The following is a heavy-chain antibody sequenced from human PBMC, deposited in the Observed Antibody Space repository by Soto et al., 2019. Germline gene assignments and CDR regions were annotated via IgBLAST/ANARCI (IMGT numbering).Heavy chain of an antibody. D-gene: IGHD2-2*01. CDR3: ARDGCSSTSCYWGGMDV. J-gene: IGHJ6*02. CDR1: GFTFSSYA. CDR2: ISYDGSNK. Sequence: QSGGSLRLSCAASGFTFSSYAMHWVRQAPGKWLEWVAVISYDGSNKYYADSVKGRFTISRDNSKNTLYLQMNSLRAEDTAVYYCARDGCSSTSCYWGGMDVWGQGXTVTVSS. V-gene: IGHV3-30-3*01.